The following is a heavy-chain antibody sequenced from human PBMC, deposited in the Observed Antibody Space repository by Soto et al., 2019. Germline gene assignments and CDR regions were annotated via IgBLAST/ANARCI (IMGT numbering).Heavy chain of an antibody. V-gene: IGHV1-18*01. J-gene: IGHJ6*02. CDR2: ISAYNGNT. CDR3: ARVTYYDSGMDV. CDR1: GYTFTSYG. Sequence: QVELVQSGAEVKKPGASVKVSCKASGYTFTSYGISWVRQAPGQGLEWMGWISAYNGNTNYAQKLQGRVTMTPDTSTRTAYIELRSLRSDDTAVYYGARVTYYDSGMDVWGQGTTVTVSS.